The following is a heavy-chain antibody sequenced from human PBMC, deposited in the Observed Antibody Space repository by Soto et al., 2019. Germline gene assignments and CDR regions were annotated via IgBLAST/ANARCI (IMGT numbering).Heavy chain of an antibody. V-gene: IGHV5-51*01. Sequence: PGESLKISCKGSGYSFTSYWIGWVRQMPGKGLEWMGIIYPGDSDTRYSPSFQGQVTISADKSISTAYLQWSSLKASDTAMYYCARPNYCSGGSCYPDDAFDIWGQGTMVTVSS. CDR3: ARPNYCSGGSCYPDDAFDI. CDR2: IYPGDSDT. J-gene: IGHJ3*02. CDR1: GYSFTSYW. D-gene: IGHD2-15*01.